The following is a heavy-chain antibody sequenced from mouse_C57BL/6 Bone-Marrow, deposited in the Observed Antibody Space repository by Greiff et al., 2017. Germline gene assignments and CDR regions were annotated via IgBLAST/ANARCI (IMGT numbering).Heavy chain of an antibody. CDR1: GYTFTDYY. J-gene: IGHJ2*01. D-gene: IGHD1-1*01. CDR2: IYPGSGNT. Sequence: VHLVESGAELVRPGASVKLSCKASGYTFTDYYINWVKQRPGQGLEWIARIYPGSGNTYYNEKFKGKATLTAEKSSSTAYMQLSSLTSEDSAVYFCAMRYYGSSYERTNFDYWGQGTTLTVSS. V-gene: IGHV1-76*01. CDR3: AMRYYGSSYERTNFDY.